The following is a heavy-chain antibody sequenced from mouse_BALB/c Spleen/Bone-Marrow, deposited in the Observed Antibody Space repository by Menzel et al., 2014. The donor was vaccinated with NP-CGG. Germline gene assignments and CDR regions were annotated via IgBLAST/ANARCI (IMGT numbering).Heavy chain of an antibody. V-gene: IGHV1-80*01. J-gene: IGHJ4*01. CDR2: IYPGDGDT. Sequence: QVQLQQSGAGLVRPGSSVKISCKASGYTFSGYWMNWVKQRPGQGLEWIGQIYPGDGDTNYNENFRGKATLTADKSSSTAYMQLSSLTSEDSAVYFCARRAIADALDYWGQGTSVTVSS. CDR3: ARRAIADALDY. D-gene: IGHD3-1*01. CDR1: GYTFSGYW.